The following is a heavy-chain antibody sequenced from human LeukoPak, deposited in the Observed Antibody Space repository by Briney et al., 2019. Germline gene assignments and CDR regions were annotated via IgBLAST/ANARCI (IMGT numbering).Heavy chain of an antibody. D-gene: IGHD4-17*01. CDR1: GFTFSSYC. V-gene: IGHV3-7*01. J-gene: IGHJ2*01. CDR2: INQDGSEK. CDR3: ASPQTTDYGDYGGYYWYFGL. Sequence: GGSLRLSCAASGFTFSSYCMSWVRQAPGKRLEWVANINQDGSEKYYVDSVKGRFTISRDNAKNSLYLQMNSLRAEDTAVYYCASPQTTDYGDYGGYYWYFGLWGRGTLVTVSS.